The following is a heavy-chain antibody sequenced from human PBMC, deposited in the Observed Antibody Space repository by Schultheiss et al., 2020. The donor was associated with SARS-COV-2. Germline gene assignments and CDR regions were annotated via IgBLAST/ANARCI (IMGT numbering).Heavy chain of an antibody. CDR1: RFTFSSYS. J-gene: IGHJ4*02. Sequence: GGSLRLSCAASRFTFSSYSMNWVRQAPGKGLEWVGRIKSKTDGGTTDYAAPVKGRFTISRDNSKNTLYLQMNSLRAEDTAVYYCARVSRKWGFGVAHDYWGQGTLVTVSS. D-gene: IGHD3-3*01. CDR2: IKSKTDGGTT. CDR3: ARVSRKWGFGVAHDY. V-gene: IGHV3-15*01.